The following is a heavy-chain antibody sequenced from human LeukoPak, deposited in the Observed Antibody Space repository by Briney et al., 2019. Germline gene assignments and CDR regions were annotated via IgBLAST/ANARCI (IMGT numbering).Heavy chain of an antibody. J-gene: IGHJ4*02. Sequence: PGGSLRLSCAASRFTFTADLMCWGRQAPGKGLEWGSNILQDGSEMYYVDSVRGRFTISRDNAKNSLYLQINSMRAEDTAVYYCAAQNQMDYRGEGTLVTVSS. CDR3: AAQNQMDY. V-gene: IGHV3-7*02. CDR1: RFTFTADL. D-gene: IGHD2/OR15-2a*01. CDR2: ILQDGSEM.